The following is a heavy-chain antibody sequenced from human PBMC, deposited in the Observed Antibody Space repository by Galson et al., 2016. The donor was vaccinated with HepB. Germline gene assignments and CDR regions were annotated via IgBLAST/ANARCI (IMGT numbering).Heavy chain of an antibody. D-gene: IGHD4-11*01. Sequence: SLRLSCAASGFTFDDYAMHWVRQAPGKGLEWASGISWNSGSIGYADSVKGRFTISRDNAKNSLYLQMNSLRAEDTALYYCAKDITLDYSNYRGSYYYYYMDVWGKGTTVTVSS. CDR1: GFTFDDYA. V-gene: IGHV3-9*01. J-gene: IGHJ6*03. CDR3: AKDITLDYSNYRGSYYYYYMDV. CDR2: ISWNSGSI.